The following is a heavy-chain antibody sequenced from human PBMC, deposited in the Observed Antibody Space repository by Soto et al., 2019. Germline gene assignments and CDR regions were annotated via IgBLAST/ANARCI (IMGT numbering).Heavy chain of an antibody. V-gene: IGHV3-64*01. CDR1: GFTFSNYE. CDR3: AKSSGNRIAAVNYYYYMDV. Sequence: LRLSCAASGFTFSNYEMHWVRQAPGKGLEYVSGISNNGAHTDYAKSVKGRFTISRDNSENTLYLQMNSLRAEDTAVYYCAKSSGNRIAAVNYYYYMDVWGKGTTVTVSS. CDR2: ISNNGAHT. D-gene: IGHD6-13*01. J-gene: IGHJ6*03.